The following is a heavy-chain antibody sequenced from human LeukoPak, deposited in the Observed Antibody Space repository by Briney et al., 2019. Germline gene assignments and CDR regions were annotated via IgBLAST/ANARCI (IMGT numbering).Heavy chain of an antibody. V-gene: IGHV3-30*04. J-gene: IGHJ5*02. Sequence: PGGSLRLSCAASGFIFSSYAMHWVRQAPGKGLEWVAVISYDGSNKYYADSVKGRFTISRDNSRNTLYLQMNSLRAEDTAVYYCAKFVWATRYDWFDPWGQGTLVTVSS. CDR1: GFIFSSYA. CDR2: ISYDGSNK. D-gene: IGHD2-15*01. CDR3: AKFVWATRYDWFDP.